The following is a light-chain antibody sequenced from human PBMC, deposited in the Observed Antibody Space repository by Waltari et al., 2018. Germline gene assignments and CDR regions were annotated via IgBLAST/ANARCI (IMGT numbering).Light chain of an antibody. CDR3: CSYAGSYSFV. CDR1: SSDVGDYNY. J-gene: IGLJ2*01. CDR2: EVT. V-gene: IGLV2-11*01. Sequence: QSALTQPRSVSGSPGQSVTISCTGTSSDVGDYNYVSWYQQHPDKAPKLMIYEVTKRPSGVPDRFSGSKSGNTASLTISGLQAEDEADYYCCSYAGSYSFVFGGGTKLTVL.